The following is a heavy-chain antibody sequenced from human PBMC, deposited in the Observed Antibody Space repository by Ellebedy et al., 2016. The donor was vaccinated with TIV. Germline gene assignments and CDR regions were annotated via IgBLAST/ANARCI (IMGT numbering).Heavy chain of an antibody. D-gene: IGHD6-19*01. Sequence: AASVKVSCKTSGYTFTSYGITWVRQAPGQGLEWMGWISGYNGDTNYAQTFPGRVTMTTDTSTSTAYMELRSLRSDDTAVYYCAVGGGSGWYISFDYWGQGTLVTVSS. J-gene: IGHJ4*02. CDR1: GYTFTSYG. CDR3: AVGGGSGWYISFDY. V-gene: IGHV1-18*01. CDR2: ISGYNGDT.